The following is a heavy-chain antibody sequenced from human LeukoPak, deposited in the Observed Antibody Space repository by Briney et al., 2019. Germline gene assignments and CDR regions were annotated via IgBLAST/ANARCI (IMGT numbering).Heavy chain of an antibody. CDR3: ARDGDSSGYYYGYYYYYYMDV. Sequence: ASVKVSCKASGYTFTGYYMHWVRQAPGQGLEWMGLINPNSGGTNYAQKFQGRVTMTRDTSISTAYMELSRLRSDDTAVYYCARDGDSSGYYYGYYYYYYMDVWGKGTTVTVSS. V-gene: IGHV1-2*02. CDR1: GYTFTGYY. CDR2: INPNSGGT. D-gene: IGHD3-22*01. J-gene: IGHJ6*03.